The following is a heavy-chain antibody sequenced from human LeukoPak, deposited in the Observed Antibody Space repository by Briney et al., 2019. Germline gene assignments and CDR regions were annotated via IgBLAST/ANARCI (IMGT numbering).Heavy chain of an antibody. CDR2: IYWNNDK. CDR3: AHSKQGGYSGYDFDY. V-gene: IGHV2-5*01. CDR1: GASVSSTTYY. J-gene: IGHJ4*02. D-gene: IGHD5-12*01. Sequence: TLSLTCTVSGASVSSTTYYWSWIRQPPGKALEWLALIYWNNDKRYSPSLKSRLTITNDTSKNQVVLTMTNMDPVDTATYYCAHSKQGGYSGYDFDYWGQGTLVTVSS.